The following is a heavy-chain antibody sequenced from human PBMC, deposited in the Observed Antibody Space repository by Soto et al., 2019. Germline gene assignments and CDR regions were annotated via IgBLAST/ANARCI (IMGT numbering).Heavy chain of an antibody. CDR3: VRRGCRGSSWYGVDY. D-gene: IGHD3-16*01. CDR1: GFSLSTSGVG. CDR2: IYWDDDT. Sequence: QVTLMESGPTLVKPTQTLTLTCTFSGFSLSTSGVGVGWIRQPPGKALEWLGLIYWDDDTRYGPSLKSRLTISRYTSENQVVLTMTNMDPVDTCTYYCVRRGCRGSSWYGVDYWGQGTLVTVSS. J-gene: IGHJ4*02. V-gene: IGHV2-5*09.